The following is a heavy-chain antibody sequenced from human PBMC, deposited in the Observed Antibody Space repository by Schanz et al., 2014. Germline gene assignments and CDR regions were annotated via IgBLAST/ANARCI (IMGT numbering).Heavy chain of an antibody. CDR3: AKDRSWDYDSSGYFDY. J-gene: IGHJ4*02. CDR1: GFTLSNYA. D-gene: IGHD3-22*01. Sequence: EMQLLESGGGLAQPGGSLRLSCAASGFTLSNYAMSWVRQAPGKGLEWVSAINTGVNTYCADSVRGRFTMSRDNSKNTLYLQMNSLRAEDTAVYYCAKDRSWDYDSSGYFDYWGQGTLVTVSS. CDR2: INTGVNT. V-gene: IGHV3-23*01.